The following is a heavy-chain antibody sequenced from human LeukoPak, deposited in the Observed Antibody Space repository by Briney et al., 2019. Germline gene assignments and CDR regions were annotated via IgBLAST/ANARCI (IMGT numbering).Heavy chain of an antibody. J-gene: IGHJ6*04. CDR1: GYTFTVYS. D-gene: IGHD4-17*01. Sequence: ALVKVSCKASGYTFTVYSMHWVRQAPGQGLEWMGWINPNSGGTNYAPKFQGWVTMTRDPSISTASRELSRLRSEDTAVHYCARGGGYGDYIRAHPAPWDVCGKASTVTVSS. CDR2: INPNSGGT. V-gene: IGHV1-2*04. CDR3: ARGGGYGDYIRAHPAPWDV.